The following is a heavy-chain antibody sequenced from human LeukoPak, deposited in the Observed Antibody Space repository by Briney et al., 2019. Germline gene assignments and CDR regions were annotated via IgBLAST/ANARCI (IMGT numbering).Heavy chain of an antibody. CDR1: GGTLTNSGYF. J-gene: IGHJ4*02. V-gene: IGHV4-39*01. CDR2: IHYTGNT. CDR3: ASSAVGARGNHFDY. D-gene: IGHD1-26*01. Sequence: PSETLSLTCTVSGGTLTNSGYFWGWVRQSPGKGLEWIGSIHYTGNTYYTPSLKSRVTMSVDTSKNQFSLKVNPVTAADTAVFYCASSAVGARGNHFDYWGQGTLVTVSS.